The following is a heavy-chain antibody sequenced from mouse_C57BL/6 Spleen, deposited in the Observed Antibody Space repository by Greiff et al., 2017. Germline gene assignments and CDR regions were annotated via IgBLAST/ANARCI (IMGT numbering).Heavy chain of an antibody. CDR3: ARDGNDYDFDY. J-gene: IGHJ2*01. V-gene: IGHV1-80*01. CDR2: IYPGDGDT. CDR1: GYAFSSYW. D-gene: IGHD2-4*01. Sequence: QVQLQQSGAELVKPGASVKISCKASGYAFSSYWMNWVKQRPGKGLEWIGQIYPGDGDTNYNGKFKGKATLTADKSSSTAYMQLSSLTSEDSAVYFCARDGNDYDFDYWGQGTTLAVSS.